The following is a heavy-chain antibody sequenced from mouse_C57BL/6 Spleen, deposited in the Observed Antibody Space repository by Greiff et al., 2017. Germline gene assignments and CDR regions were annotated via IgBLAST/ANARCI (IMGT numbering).Heavy chain of an antibody. V-gene: IGHV1-82*01. CDR3: AREKRSDY. D-gene: IGHD1-1*01. Sequence: VKLQESGPELVKPGASVKISCKASGYAFSSSWMNWVKQRPGKGLEWIGRIYPGDGDTNYNGKFKGKATLTADKSSSTAYMQLSSLTSEDSAVYFCAREKRSDYWGQGTSVTVSS. J-gene: IGHJ4*01. CDR2: IYPGDGDT. CDR1: GYAFSSSW.